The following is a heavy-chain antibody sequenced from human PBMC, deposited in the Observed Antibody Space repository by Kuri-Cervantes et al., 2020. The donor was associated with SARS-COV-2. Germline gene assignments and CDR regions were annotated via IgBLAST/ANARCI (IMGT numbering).Heavy chain of an antibody. V-gene: IGHV1-8*02. CDR3: ASPYDFWSGSWYFDL. J-gene: IGHJ2*01. D-gene: IGHD3-3*01. Sequence: GESLKISCAASGYTFTSYDINWVRQATGQGLEWMGWMNPNSGNTGYAQKFQGRVTMTRNTSISTAYMELSSLRSEDTAVYYCASPYDFWSGSWYFDLWGRGTLVTVSS. CDR2: MNPNSGNT. CDR1: GYTFTSYD.